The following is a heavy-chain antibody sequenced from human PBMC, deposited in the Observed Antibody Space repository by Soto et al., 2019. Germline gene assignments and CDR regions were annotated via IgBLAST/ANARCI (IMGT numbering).Heavy chain of an antibody. CDR2: LSFDGNDK. Sequence: QVQLVESGGGVVQPGRSLRLSCAASGFTFSSYAMHWVRQAPGKGLEWVAVLSFDGNDKYYADSVKGRFTISRDENENTLLLQMNSLRAEDTAVYYCARDRYLDSYAFDYWGQGTLVTVSS. J-gene: IGHJ4*02. D-gene: IGHD3-9*01. CDR3: ARDRYLDSYAFDY. CDR1: GFTFSSYA. V-gene: IGHV3-30-3*01.